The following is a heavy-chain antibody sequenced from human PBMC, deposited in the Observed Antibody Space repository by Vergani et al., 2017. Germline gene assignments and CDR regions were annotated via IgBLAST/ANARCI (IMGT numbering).Heavy chain of an antibody. J-gene: IGHJ6*04. Sequence: QVQLVESGGGIVQPGTSLRLSCVASGFTFSSHAIHWVRRAPGKGLEWVAVISTDGTKKFYGDSVKGRFTISRDNSKKTLYLQMNSLRAEDTAVYYCATYYYGSGSESFQGVWGKGTTVTVSS. CDR2: ISTDGTKK. V-gene: IGHV3-30*03. CDR3: ATYYYGSGSESFQGV. D-gene: IGHD3-10*01. CDR1: GFTFSSHA.